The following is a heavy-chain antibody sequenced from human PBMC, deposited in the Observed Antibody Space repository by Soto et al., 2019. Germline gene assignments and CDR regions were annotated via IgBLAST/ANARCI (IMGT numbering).Heavy chain of an antibody. Sequence: QVQLVESGGGVVQPGRSLRLSCAASGFTFSSYAMHWVRQAPGKGLEWVAVISYDGSNKYYADSVKGRFTISRDNSKNTLYLQMNSLRAEDTAVYYCAREREADRGWARGNYHYGMDVWGQGTTVTVSS. CDR2: ISYDGSNK. CDR3: AREREADRGWARGNYHYGMDV. J-gene: IGHJ6*02. D-gene: IGHD3-16*01. CDR1: GFTFSSYA. V-gene: IGHV3-30*14.